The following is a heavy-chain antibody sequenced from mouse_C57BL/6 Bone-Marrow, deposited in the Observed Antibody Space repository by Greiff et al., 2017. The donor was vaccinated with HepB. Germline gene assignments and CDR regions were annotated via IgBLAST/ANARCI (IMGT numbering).Heavy chain of an antibody. J-gene: IGHJ4*01. CDR2: INPYNGGT. CDR3: ASYDYGYYYAMDC. CDR1: GYTFTDYY. V-gene: IGHV1-19*01. D-gene: IGHD2-4*01. Sequence: VQLQQSGPVLVKPGASVKMSCKASGYTFTDYYMNWVKQSHGKSLEWIGVINPYNGGTSYNQKFKGKATLTVDKSSSTAYMELNSLSSADSAVYYCASYDYGYYYAMDCWGQGTSVTVSS.